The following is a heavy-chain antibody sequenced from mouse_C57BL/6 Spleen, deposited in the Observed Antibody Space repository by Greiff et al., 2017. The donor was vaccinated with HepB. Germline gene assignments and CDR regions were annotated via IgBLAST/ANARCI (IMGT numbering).Heavy chain of an antibody. CDR2: IDPGSGGT. Sequence: QVQLQQSGAELVRPGTSVKVSCKASGYAFTNYLIEWVKQRPGQGLEWIGVIDPGSGGTNYNEKFKGKATLTADKSSSTAYMQLSSLTSEDSAVYVCARYFDVWGKGTTVTVSS. J-gene: IGHJ1*03. CDR3: ARYFDV. CDR1: GYAFTNYL. V-gene: IGHV1-54*01.